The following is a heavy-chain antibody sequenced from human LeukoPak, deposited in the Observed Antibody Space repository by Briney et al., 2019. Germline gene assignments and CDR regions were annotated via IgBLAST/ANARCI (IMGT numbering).Heavy chain of an antibody. V-gene: IGHV4-4*09. CDR3: ARQAQDGTDNYFDP. J-gene: IGHJ5*02. D-gene: IGHD1-14*01. CDR1: SGSISGHY. Sequence: PSETLSLTCTVSSGSISGHYWSWIRQSPGRGLEWIGNIYTSGITKYNPSLNGRVTISIDTSKNRFSLKVTSMTAADTAIYYCARQAQDGTDNYFDPWGRGILVTVSS. CDR2: IYTSGIT.